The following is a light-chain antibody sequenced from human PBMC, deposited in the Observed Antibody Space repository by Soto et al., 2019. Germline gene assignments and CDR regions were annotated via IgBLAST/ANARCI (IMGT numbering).Light chain of an antibody. Sequence: EIVLTQSPGTLSLSPGERATLSCRASQSVSSSYLAWYQQKPGQTPRLQIYGESSRATGIPDRFSGGGSGKDFDHTISRLEPEDFAVYYCQQYGSSPPYTFGQGTKLEIK. V-gene: IGKV3-20*01. CDR3: QQYGSSPPYT. J-gene: IGKJ2*01. CDR1: QSVSSSY. CDR2: GES.